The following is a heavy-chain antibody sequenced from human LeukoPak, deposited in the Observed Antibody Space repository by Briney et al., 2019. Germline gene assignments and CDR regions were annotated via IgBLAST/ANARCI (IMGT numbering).Heavy chain of an antibody. Sequence: SETLSLTCTVSGGSISSSSYFWGWIRQPPGKGLEWIGSIYYSGSTYYNPSLKSRVTISVDTSKNQFSLKLTSVTASDTAVYYCARHRFGGFYYFDFWGQGTLVTVSS. CDR3: ARHRFGGFYYFDF. CDR1: GGSISSSSYF. CDR2: IYYSGST. D-gene: IGHD3-10*01. V-gene: IGHV4-39*01. J-gene: IGHJ4*02.